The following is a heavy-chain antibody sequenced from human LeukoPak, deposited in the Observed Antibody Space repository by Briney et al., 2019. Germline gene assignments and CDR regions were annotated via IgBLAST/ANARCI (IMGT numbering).Heavy chain of an antibody. CDR3: AAGDIFTGSGNYFHY. CDR2: ISGSGDST. Sequence: GGSLRLSCAASGFSFSSYAMSWVRQAPGKGLEWVSTISGSGDSTYYADSMKGRFTISRDNSKNTLYLQMNSLRAEDTAVYYCAAGDIFTGSGNYFHYWGQGTLVTVSS. D-gene: IGHD3-9*01. J-gene: IGHJ4*02. CDR1: GFSFSSYA. V-gene: IGHV3-23*01.